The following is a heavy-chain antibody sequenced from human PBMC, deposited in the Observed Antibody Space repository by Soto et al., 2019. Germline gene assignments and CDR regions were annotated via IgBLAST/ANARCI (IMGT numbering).Heavy chain of an antibody. Sequence: QVQLVQSGAEVKKPGSSVKVSCKASGGTFSSYALSWVRQAPEQGLEWMGGIIPIFGTANYAQKLQGRVTITADESTSTAYMELSSLRSADTAVYYCASEGVRDSSTWIFDYWGQGTLVTVSS. CDR2: IIPIFGTA. CDR1: GGTFSSYA. V-gene: IGHV1-69*12. D-gene: IGHD6-13*01. J-gene: IGHJ4*02. CDR3: ASEGVRDSSTWIFDY.